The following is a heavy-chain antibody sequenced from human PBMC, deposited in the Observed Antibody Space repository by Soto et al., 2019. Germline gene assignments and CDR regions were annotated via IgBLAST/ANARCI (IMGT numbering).Heavy chain of an antibody. CDR2: ISGSGST. CDR3: AKLGSNYNYYYYYMDV. Sequence: GGSLRRSCAASGFTFSSYAMSWVRQAPGKGLEWVSAISGSGSTYYADSVKGRFTISRDNSKNMLYLQMNSLRAEDTALYYCAKLGSNYNYYYYYMDVWGKGTTVTVSS. J-gene: IGHJ6*03. D-gene: IGHD4-4*01. V-gene: IGHV3-23*01. CDR1: GFTFSSYA.